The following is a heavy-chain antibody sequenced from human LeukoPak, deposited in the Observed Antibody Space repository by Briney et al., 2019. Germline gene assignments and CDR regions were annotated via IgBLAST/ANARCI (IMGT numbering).Heavy chain of an antibody. CDR1: GYTFTGYY. J-gene: IGHJ6*03. CDR3: ARDQGGYSYGYAREDYYYYMDV. Sequence: GASVKVSCKASGYTFTGYYMHWVRQAPGQGLEWMGWINPNSGGTNYAQKFQGRVTMTRDTSISTAYMELSRLRSDDTAVYYCARDQGGYSYGYAREDYYYYMDVWGKGATVTISS. CDR2: INPNSGGT. V-gene: IGHV1-2*02. D-gene: IGHD5-18*01.